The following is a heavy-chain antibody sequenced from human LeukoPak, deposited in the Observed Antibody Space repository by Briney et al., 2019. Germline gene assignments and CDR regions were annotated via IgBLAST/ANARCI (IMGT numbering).Heavy chain of an antibody. Sequence: ASVKVSCKSSGYTXTVXYMXXXXXXXGQXXXXXGXXNXNSGGTKYAXKFQGRVTMTRDTSISTAYMELSRLRSDDTAVYYCXRGGDYGDYAFDYWGQGTLVTVSS. V-gene: IGHV1-2*02. CDR2: XNXNSGGT. D-gene: IGHD4-17*01. CDR1: GYTXTVXY. J-gene: IGHJ4*02. CDR3: XRGGDYGDYAFDY.